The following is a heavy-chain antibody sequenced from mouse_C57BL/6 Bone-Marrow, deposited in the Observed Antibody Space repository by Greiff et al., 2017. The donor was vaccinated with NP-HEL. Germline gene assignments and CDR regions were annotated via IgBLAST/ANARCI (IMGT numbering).Heavy chain of an antibody. CDR1: GFNIKDDY. V-gene: IGHV14-4*01. D-gene: IGHD1-1*01. Sequence: VQLQQSGAELVRPGASVKLSCTASGFNIKDDYMHWVKQRPEQGLEWIGWIDPENGDTEYASKFQGKATITADTSSNTAYLQLSSLTSEDTAVYYCTPITTVRRYAMDYWGQGTSVTVSS. CDR3: TPITTVRRYAMDY. J-gene: IGHJ4*01. CDR2: IDPENGDT.